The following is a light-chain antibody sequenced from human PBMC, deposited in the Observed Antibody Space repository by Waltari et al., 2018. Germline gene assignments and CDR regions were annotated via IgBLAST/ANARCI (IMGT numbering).Light chain of an antibody. CDR3: CSYAGSYTYYI. V-gene: IGLV2-11*01. Sequence: QAALTQPRSVSGSPGQSVTISCTGTSSYIGGYTYVSSYQQHPGTAPKLMIYEVNKRPSGVSDRFSGSKSGNTASLTISGLQAEDEADYYCCSYAGSYTYYIFGAGTRLTVL. CDR1: SSYIGGYTY. CDR2: EVN. J-gene: IGLJ1*01.